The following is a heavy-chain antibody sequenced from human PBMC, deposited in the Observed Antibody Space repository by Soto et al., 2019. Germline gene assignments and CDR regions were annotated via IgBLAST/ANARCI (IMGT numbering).Heavy chain of an antibody. J-gene: IGHJ4*02. CDR3: AKSATVPAAIAY. Sequence: GASVKVSCKASGYTFTSYAMHWVRQAPGQRLEWMGWINAGNGNTKYSQKFQGRVTITRDTSASTAYVELSSLRSEDTAVYYCAKSATVPAAIAYWGQGTLVTVSS. D-gene: IGHD2-2*02. CDR1: GYTFTSYA. V-gene: IGHV1-3*01. CDR2: INAGNGNT.